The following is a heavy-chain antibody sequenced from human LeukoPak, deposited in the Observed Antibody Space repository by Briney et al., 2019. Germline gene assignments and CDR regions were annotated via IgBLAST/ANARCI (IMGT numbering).Heavy chain of an antibody. V-gene: IGHV1-18*01. Sequence: ASVTVSYKASGYTFTSYGISWVRQAPGQGVEWMGWISAYNGNTNYAQKLQGRVTITTDTSTSTAYMEVRSLRSDDTAVYYCARDGRTGRGFDYWGQGTLVTVSS. J-gene: IGHJ4*02. CDR1: GYTFTSYG. D-gene: IGHD3-10*01. CDR2: ISAYNGNT. CDR3: ARDGRTGRGFDY.